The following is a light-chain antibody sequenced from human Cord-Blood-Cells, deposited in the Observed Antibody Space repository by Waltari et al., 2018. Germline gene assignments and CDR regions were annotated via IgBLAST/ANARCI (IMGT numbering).Light chain of an antibody. Sequence: DIVMTQSPDSLAVSLGERATINCKSSQRVLYSSNNKNYLAWYQQKPGQPPKLLIYWASTRESGVPDRFSGSGSGTDFTLTISSLQAEDVAVYYCQQYYSTPVIFGGGTKVEIK. V-gene: IGKV4-1*01. CDR3: QQYYSTPVI. CDR2: WAS. J-gene: IGKJ4*01. CDR1: QRVLYSSNNKNY.